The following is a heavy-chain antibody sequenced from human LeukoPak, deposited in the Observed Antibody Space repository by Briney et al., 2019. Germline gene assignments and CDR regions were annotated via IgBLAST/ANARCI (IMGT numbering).Heavy chain of an antibody. CDR1: GLTVSNNY. J-gene: IGHJ5*02. D-gene: IGHD6-25*01. CDR3: ARDPGAAAGNLWS. V-gene: IGHV3-66*01. CDR2: IFSGGGT. Sequence: GGSLRLSCVVSGLTVSNNYMTWVRQAPGKGLEWVSLIFSGGGTYYADSVKGRFTISRDSSRNTLYLQMNSLRAEDTALYYCARDPGAAAGNLWSWGQGTLVTVSS.